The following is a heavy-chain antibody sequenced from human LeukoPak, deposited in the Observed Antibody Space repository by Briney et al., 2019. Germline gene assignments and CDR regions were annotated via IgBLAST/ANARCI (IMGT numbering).Heavy chain of an antibody. V-gene: IGHV1-18*01. CDR1: GYTFPTSG. CDR2: ISVYNHNT. CDR3: ARTNLDCKNGVCYDY. J-gene: IGHJ4*02. Sequence: ASVKVSCKASGYTFPTSGISWVRQAPGQGLEWMGWISVYNHNTNYAQKFQGRVTVTTDTSTRTAYMELRSLRSDDTAVYYCARTNLDCKNGVCYDYWGQGTLVTVSS. D-gene: IGHD2-8*01.